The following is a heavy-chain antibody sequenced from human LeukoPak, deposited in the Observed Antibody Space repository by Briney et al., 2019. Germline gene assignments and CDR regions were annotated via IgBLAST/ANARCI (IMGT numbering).Heavy chain of an antibody. D-gene: IGHD3-9*01. J-gene: IGHJ4*02. CDR2: ISSSGSTI. CDR3: ARVSGFDWLLDIDY. Sequence: PGGSLRLSCAASGFTFSSYAMSWVRQAPGKGLEWVSHISSSGSTIYYADSVKGRFTISRDNAKNSLYLQMNSLRAEDTAVYYCARVSGFDWLLDIDYWGQGTLVTVSS. CDR1: GFTFSSYA. V-gene: IGHV3-48*03.